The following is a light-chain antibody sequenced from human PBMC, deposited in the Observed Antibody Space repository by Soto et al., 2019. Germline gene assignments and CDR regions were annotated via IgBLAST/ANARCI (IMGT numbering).Light chain of an antibody. CDR2: DVS. CDR1: QSVGSY. Sequence: EIVLTQSPATLSLSPGERATLSCRASQSVGSYLAWYQHKPGQAPRLLIYDVSNRATGIPARFSGRGSGTDFTLTISSLEPEDFAVYYCQQRSNWPPTFGPGTKVDIK. CDR3: QQRSNWPPT. J-gene: IGKJ3*01. V-gene: IGKV3-11*01.